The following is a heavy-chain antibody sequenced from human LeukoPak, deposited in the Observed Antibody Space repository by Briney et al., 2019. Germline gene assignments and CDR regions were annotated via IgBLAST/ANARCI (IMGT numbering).Heavy chain of an antibody. CDR1: GGSISSHY. CDR3: ARGDVYCSSTSCYSWFDP. D-gene: IGHD2-2*01. Sequence: SETLSLTCTVPGGSISSHYWSWIRQPPGKGLEWIGYIYYSGSTNYNPSLKSRVTISVDTSKNQFSLKLSSVTAADTAVYYCARGDVYCSSTSCYSWFDPWGQGTLVTVSS. J-gene: IGHJ5*02. CDR2: IYYSGST. V-gene: IGHV4-59*11.